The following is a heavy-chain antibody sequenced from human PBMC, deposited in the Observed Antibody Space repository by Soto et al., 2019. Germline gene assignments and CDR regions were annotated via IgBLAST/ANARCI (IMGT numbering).Heavy chain of an antibody. Sequence: QVQLVQSGAEVKKPGSSVKVSCKASGGTFSSYAISWVRQAPGQGLEWMGGIIPIFGTANYAQKFQGRVTITADESTSTAYMELSSLRSEDTAVYYCERSLKRFGELLSIGAFDIWGQGTMVTVSS. CDR2: IIPIFGTA. CDR1: GGTFSSYA. V-gene: IGHV1-69*01. D-gene: IGHD3-10*01. CDR3: ERSLKRFGELLSIGAFDI. J-gene: IGHJ3*02.